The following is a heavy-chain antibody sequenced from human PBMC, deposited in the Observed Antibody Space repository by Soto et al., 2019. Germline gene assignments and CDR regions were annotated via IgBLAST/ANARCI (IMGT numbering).Heavy chain of an antibody. Sequence: ESGGGVVQPGRSLRLSCAASGFTFSSYGMHWVRQAPGKGLEWVAVIWYDGSNKYYADSVKGRFTISRDNSKNTLYLQMNSLRAEDTAVYYCARDPGYSSSWYSDYWGQGTLVTVSS. J-gene: IGHJ4*02. CDR1: GFTFSSYG. D-gene: IGHD6-13*01. V-gene: IGHV3-33*01. CDR2: IWYDGSNK. CDR3: ARDPGYSSSWYSDY.